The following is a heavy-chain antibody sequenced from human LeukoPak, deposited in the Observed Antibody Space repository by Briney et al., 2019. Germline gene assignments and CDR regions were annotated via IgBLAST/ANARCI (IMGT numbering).Heavy chain of an antibody. J-gene: IGHJ2*01. CDR3: ARFAYYDSRYFDL. CDR2: IYYSGST. Sequence: SETLSLTCTVSGGSISSYYWSWIRQPPGKGLEWIGYIYYSGSTNYNPSLKSRVTISVDTSKNQFSLKLSSVTAADTAVYYCARFAYYDSRYFDLWGRGTLVTVSS. D-gene: IGHD3-22*01. V-gene: IGHV4-59*01. CDR1: GGSISSYY.